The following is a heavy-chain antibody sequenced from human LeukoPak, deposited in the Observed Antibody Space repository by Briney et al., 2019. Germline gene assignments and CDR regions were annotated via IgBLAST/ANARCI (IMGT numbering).Heavy chain of an antibody. CDR3: ARGRRLRYFDWLPKTNDAFDI. CDR2: MNPNSGNT. CDR1: GYTFTSYD. Sequence: GASVKVSCKASGYTFTSYDINWVRQATGQGLEWMGWMNPNSGNTGYAQKFQGRVTMTRNTSISTAYMELSSLRSEDTAVYCCARGRRLRYFDWLPKTNDAFDIWGQGTMVTVSS. J-gene: IGHJ3*02. D-gene: IGHD3-9*01. V-gene: IGHV1-8*01.